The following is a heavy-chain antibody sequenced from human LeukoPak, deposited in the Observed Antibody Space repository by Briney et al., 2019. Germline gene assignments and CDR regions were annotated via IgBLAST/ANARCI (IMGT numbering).Heavy chain of an antibody. D-gene: IGHD6-19*01. Sequence: PGGSLRLSCAASGFTISSYWMGWVRQAPGKGLEWVANIKPDGYDKYYVDSLKGRFTISRGNAKNSLYLQMDSLTAEDTALYYCARALYNHGWYPDYFDYWGQGTLVTVSS. J-gene: IGHJ4*02. CDR1: GFTISSYW. CDR3: ARALYNHGWYPDYFDY. CDR2: IKPDGYDK. V-gene: IGHV3-7*01.